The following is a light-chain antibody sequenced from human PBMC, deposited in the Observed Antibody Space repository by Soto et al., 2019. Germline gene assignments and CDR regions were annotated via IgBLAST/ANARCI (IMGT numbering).Light chain of an antibody. CDR2: DAS. Sequence: VLTQSPATLSLSPGERATLSCRASLNVNSYLACYQQKPGQAPRLLIYDASNRAAGIPARFSGSGSGTDFTLTISSLEPEDFAIYYCQQRQYWPPITFGQGTRLEIK. CDR3: QQRQYWPPIT. CDR1: LNVNSY. V-gene: IGKV3-11*01. J-gene: IGKJ5*01.